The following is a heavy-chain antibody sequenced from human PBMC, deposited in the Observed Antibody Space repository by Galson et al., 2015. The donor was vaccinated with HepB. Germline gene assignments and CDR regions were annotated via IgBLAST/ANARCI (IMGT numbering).Heavy chain of an antibody. CDR3: TRGDHSGYCTTTPCYQ. V-gene: IGHV3-53*01. J-gene: IGHJ1*01. D-gene: IGHD2-2*01. Sequence: SLRLSCAASGFNVGSSCMSWVRQAPGKGLEWVSVIYAGGFTYYADSVQGRFTISRDNSKNTLYLQMNTLRAEDTAVYYCTRGDHSGYCTTTPCYQWGQGTLVAVSS. CDR2: IYAGGFT. CDR1: GFNVGSSC.